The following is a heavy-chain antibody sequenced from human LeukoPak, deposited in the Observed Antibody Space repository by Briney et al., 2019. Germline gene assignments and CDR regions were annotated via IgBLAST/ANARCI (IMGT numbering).Heavy chain of an antibody. V-gene: IGHV3-48*03. J-gene: IGHJ5*02. Sequence: GGSLRLSCAASGFTFSIFEMNWVRQAPGKGLEWVSYITSSGSSIYYADSVKGRFTISRDNAKSSLYLQMNSLRAEDTAVYYCARANSGDYSFGYWFDPWGQGTLVTVSS. CDR1: GFTFSIFE. CDR2: ITSSGSSI. D-gene: IGHD5-12*01. CDR3: ARANSGDYSFGYWFDP.